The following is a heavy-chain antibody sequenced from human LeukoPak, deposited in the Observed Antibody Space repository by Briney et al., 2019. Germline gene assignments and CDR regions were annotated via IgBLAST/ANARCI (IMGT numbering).Heavy chain of an antibody. J-gene: IGHJ4*02. CDR3: ARAWYYYGSGSYFDY. CDR2: IWYDGSNK. D-gene: IGHD3-10*01. CDR1: GFTFSSYG. Sequence: GRSLRLSCAASGFTFSSYGMHWVRQAPGKGLEWVAVIWYDGSNKYYADSVKGRFTISRDNSKNTLYLQMISLRAEDTAVYYCARAWYYYGSGSYFDYWGEGTLVAVSS. V-gene: IGHV3-33*01.